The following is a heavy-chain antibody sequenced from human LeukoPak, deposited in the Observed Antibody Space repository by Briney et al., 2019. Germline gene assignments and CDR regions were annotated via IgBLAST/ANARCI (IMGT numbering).Heavy chain of an antibody. J-gene: IGHJ5*02. CDR2: IRDSGEA. V-gene: IGHV3-66*03. Sequence: GGSLRLSCAVSGFRVSDYYMSWVRQAPGKGLEWVGIIRDSGEAFYADFARGRFAISRDESENTLYLQMNSLRVEDTAVYFCARDRAANQDWVEFDPWGQGTPVIVSS. D-gene: IGHD3/OR15-3a*01. CDR1: GFRVSDYY. CDR3: ARDRAANQDWVEFDP.